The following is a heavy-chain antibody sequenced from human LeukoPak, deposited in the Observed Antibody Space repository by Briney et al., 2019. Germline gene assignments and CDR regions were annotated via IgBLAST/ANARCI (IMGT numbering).Heavy chain of an antibody. CDR1: GGSISSTFDY. V-gene: IGHV4-39*01. J-gene: IGHJ3*02. CDR2: IYYSGST. CDR3: ARQIIAVNAFDI. D-gene: IGHD2/OR15-2a*01. Sequence: SETLSLTCTVSGGSISSTFDYWGWIRQPPGKGLEWIGSIYYSGSTFYNPSLKSQVIISVDTSKNQFSLKLSSVTAADTAVYYCARQIIAVNAFDIWGEGTMVTVSS.